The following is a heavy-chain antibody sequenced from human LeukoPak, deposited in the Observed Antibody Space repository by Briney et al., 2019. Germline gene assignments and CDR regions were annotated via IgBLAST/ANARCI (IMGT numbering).Heavy chain of an antibody. CDR2: IKQGGSEK. V-gene: IGHV3-7*01. D-gene: IGHD2-8*01. CDR3: ARSCSNSECYWSLDQ. CDR1: GFSFSNYA. J-gene: IGHJ4*02. Sequence: GGSLRLFCAVSGFSFSNYAMSWVRQFPGKGLEWVANIKQGGSEKFYVGSVKGRFTISRDNAKNSLFLQMNSLRAEDTAVYYCARSCSNSECYWSLDQWGQGTLVSVSS.